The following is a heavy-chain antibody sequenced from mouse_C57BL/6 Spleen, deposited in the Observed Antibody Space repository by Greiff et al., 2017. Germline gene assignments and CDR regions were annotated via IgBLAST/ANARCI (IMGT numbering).Heavy chain of an antibody. J-gene: IGHJ3*01. D-gene: IGHD2-1*01. Sequence: QVQLKQPGAELVMPGASVKLSCKASGYTFTSYWMHWVKPRPGQGLEWIGEIDPSASYTNYNQKFKGKSTLTVDKSSSTAYMQLSSLTSEDSAVYYCARGDGNYVWFAYWGQGTLVTVSA. CDR3: ARGDGNYVWFAY. CDR1: GYTFTSYW. V-gene: IGHV1-69*01. CDR2: IDPSASYT.